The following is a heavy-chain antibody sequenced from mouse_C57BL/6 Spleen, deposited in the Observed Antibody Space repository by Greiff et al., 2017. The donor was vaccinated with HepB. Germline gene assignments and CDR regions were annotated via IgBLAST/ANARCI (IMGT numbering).Heavy chain of an antibody. Sequence: EVQLVESGPELVKPGASVKIPCKASGYTFTDYNMDWVKQSHGKSLEWIGDINPNNGGTIYNQKFKGKATLTVDKSSSTAYMELRSLTSEDTAVYYCARGDWYYAMDYWGQGTSVTVSS. CDR3: ARGDWYYAMDY. CDR1: GYTFTDYN. D-gene: IGHD3-3*01. CDR2: INPNNGGT. V-gene: IGHV1-18*01. J-gene: IGHJ4*01.